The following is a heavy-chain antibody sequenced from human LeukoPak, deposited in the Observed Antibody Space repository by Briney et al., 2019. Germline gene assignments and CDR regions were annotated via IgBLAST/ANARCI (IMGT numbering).Heavy chain of an antibody. Sequence: SETLSLTCTVSGGSISSSSYHWGWIRQPPGKGLEWIGSIYYSGSTYYNPFLKSRVTISVDTSKNQSSLKLSSVTAEDTVVYYCARRDRIAGLGNDFGGQGTLVTVPS. CDR3: ARRDRIAGLGNDF. V-gene: IGHV4-39*01. D-gene: IGHD6-13*01. CDR2: IYYSGST. J-gene: IGHJ4*02. CDR1: GGSISSSSYH.